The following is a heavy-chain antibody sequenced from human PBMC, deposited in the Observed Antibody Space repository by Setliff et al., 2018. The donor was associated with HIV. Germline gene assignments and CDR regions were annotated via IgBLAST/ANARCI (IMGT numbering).Heavy chain of an antibody. Sequence: SETLSLTCAVYVGSFSGHYWIWIRQPPGKGLEWIGETNPSGSTKYNPSLTSRVTISVDTSKNQFSLKLTSVTAADTALYYCARHFSIFGVTIISNDAFDIWGRGTMVTVSS. J-gene: IGHJ3*02. V-gene: IGHV4-34*01. D-gene: IGHD3-3*01. CDR1: VGSFSGHY. CDR2: TNPSGST. CDR3: ARHFSIFGVTIISNDAFDI.